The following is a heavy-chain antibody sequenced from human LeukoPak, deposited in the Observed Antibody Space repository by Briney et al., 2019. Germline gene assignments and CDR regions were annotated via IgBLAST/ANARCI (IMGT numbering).Heavy chain of an antibody. D-gene: IGHD3-10*02. CDR3: ASVRGVIGRFDY. CDR1: GYTFTSYG. V-gene: IGHV1-18*01. Sequence: ASVKVSRKASGYTFTSYGISWVRQAPGQGLEWMGWISAYNGNTNYAQKLQGRVTMTTDTSTSTAYMELRSLRSDDTAVYYCASVRGVIGRFDYWGQGTLVTVSS. CDR2: ISAYNGNT. J-gene: IGHJ4*02.